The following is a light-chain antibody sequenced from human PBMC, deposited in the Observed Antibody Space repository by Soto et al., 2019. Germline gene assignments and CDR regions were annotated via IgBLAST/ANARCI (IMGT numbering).Light chain of an antibody. CDR2: DVS. J-gene: IGLJ1*01. Sequence: QSLLTQPASVSGSPGQSITISCTGTSSDVVGYNYVSWYQQHPGKAPKLMIYDVSNRPSGVSNRFSGSKSGNTASLTISGLQAEDEADYYCSSYTSSSTLSYVFGTGPKVTVL. V-gene: IGLV2-14*01. CDR1: SSDVVGYNY. CDR3: SSYTSSSTLSYV.